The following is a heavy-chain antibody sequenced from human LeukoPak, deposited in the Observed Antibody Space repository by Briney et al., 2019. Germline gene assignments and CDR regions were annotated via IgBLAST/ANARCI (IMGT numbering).Heavy chain of an antibody. CDR1: GFTFNNYA. J-gene: IGHJ4*02. CDR3: ARDTSYFDY. Sequence: GGSLRLSCAASGFTFNNYAMHWVRQAPGKGLEWVAFIRFDGSHKYHADSVRGRFTISRDNSKNTVYLQMNSLRVDDTAVYYCARDTSYFDYWGQGTLVTVSS. CDR2: IRFDGSHK. V-gene: IGHV3-30*02.